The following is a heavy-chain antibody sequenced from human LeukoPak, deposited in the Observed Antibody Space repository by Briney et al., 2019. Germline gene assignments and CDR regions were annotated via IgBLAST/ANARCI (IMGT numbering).Heavy chain of an antibody. J-gene: IGHJ4*02. D-gene: IGHD5/OR15-5a*01. Sequence: GGSLRLSCAASGFTFSSYWMHWVRQAPGKGLVWVSRINTDGSSTTYADSVRGRFAISRDNAKNTLYLQLNSLSAEDTAVYYCARGGIVSTNYFDYWGQGTLVTVSS. CDR1: GFTFSSYW. V-gene: IGHV3-74*01. CDR3: ARGGIVSTNYFDY. CDR2: INTDGSST.